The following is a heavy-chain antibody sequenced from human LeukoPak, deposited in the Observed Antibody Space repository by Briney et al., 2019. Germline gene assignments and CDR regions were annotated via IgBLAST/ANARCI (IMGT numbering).Heavy chain of an antibody. CDR3: ARSGRSTTPVLRYFDWLLNDAFDI. CDR1: GDSISGFY. Sequence: SETLSLTCTVSGDSISGFYWSWIRQPPGKGLDWIGYIYYTGSANYNPSLKSRVTISVDTSKNQFSLRLSSVTAVDTAVYYCARSGRSTTPVLRYFDWLLNDAFDIWGQGTMVTVSS. J-gene: IGHJ3*02. V-gene: IGHV4-59*01. D-gene: IGHD3-9*01. CDR2: IYYTGSA.